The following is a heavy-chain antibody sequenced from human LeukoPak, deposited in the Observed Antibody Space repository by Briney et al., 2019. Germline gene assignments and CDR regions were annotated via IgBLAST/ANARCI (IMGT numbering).Heavy chain of an antibody. CDR3: ARMGAAYYYDSSGYGLDY. V-gene: IGHV1-8*01. CDR1: GYTFTSYG. D-gene: IGHD3-22*01. J-gene: IGHJ4*02. CDR2: MNPNSGNT. Sequence: ASVKVSCKASGYTFTSYGINWVRQATGQGLEWMGWMNPNSGNTGYAQKFQGRVTMTRNTSISTAYMELSSLRSDDTAVYYCARMGAAYYYDSSGYGLDYWGQGTLVTVSS.